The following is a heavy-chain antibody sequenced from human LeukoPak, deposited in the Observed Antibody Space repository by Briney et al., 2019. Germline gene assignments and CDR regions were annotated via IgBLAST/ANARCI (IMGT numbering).Heavy chain of an antibody. Sequence: SETLSLTCAVYGGSFSGYYLSWIRQPPGKGLEWIGEINHSGSTNYNPSLKSRVTISVDTSKNQFCLKLSSVTAADTAVYYCARAWGYCTNGVCYTGAFDIWGQGTMVTVSS. CDR1: GGSFSGYY. J-gene: IGHJ3*02. V-gene: IGHV4-34*01. D-gene: IGHD2-8*01. CDR2: INHSGST. CDR3: ARAWGYCTNGVCYTGAFDI.